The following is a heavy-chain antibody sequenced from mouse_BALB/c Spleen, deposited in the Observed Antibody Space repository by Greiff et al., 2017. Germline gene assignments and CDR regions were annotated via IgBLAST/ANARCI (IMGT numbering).Heavy chain of an antibody. Sequence: QVQLQQPGAELVMPGASVKMSCKASGYTFTDYWMHWVKQRPGQGLEWIGAIDTSDSYTSYNQKFKGKATLTVDESSSTAYMQLSSLTSEDSAVYYCARSGSSYRYFDYWGQGTTLTVSS. V-gene: IGHV1-69*01. D-gene: IGHD1-1*01. CDR2: IDTSDSYT. CDR3: ARSGSSYRYFDY. CDR1: GYTFTDYW. J-gene: IGHJ2*01.